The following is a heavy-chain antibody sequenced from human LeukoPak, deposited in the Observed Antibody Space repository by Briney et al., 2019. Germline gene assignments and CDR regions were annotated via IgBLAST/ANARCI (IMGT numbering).Heavy chain of an antibody. V-gene: IGHV4-39*01. CDR3: AGLELGSGYYYYYGMDV. Sequence: SETLSLTCTVSGGSISSSSYSWGWIRQPPGKGLEWIGSIYYSGSTYYNPSLKSRVTISVDTSKNQFSLKLSSVTAADTAVYYCAGLELGSGYYYYYGMDVWGQGTTVTVSS. CDR2: IYYSGST. J-gene: IGHJ6*02. D-gene: IGHD5-18*01. CDR1: GGSISSSSYS.